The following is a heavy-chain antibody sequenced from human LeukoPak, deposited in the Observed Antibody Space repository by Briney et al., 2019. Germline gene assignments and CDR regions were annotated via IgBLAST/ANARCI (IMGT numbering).Heavy chain of an antibody. D-gene: IGHD1-26*01. Sequence: GSLRLSCAASGFTFSTYAMSWVRQAPGKGLEWVANIKQDGSEKYYVDSVKGRFTISRDNAKNSLYLQMNSLRAEDTAVYYCARARGSYSHDYWGQGTLVTVSS. CDR2: IKQDGSEK. V-gene: IGHV3-7*01. CDR1: GFTFSTYA. J-gene: IGHJ4*02. CDR3: ARARGSYSHDY.